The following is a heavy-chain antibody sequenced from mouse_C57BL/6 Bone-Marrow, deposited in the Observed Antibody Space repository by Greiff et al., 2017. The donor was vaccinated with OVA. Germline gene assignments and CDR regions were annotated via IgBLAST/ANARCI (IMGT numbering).Heavy chain of an antibody. CDR2: ISSGGDYI. J-gene: IGHJ1*03. CDR1: GFTFSSYA. CDR3: TREGEPYWYFDV. V-gene: IGHV5-9-1*02. Sequence: EVQLQQSGEGLVKPGGSLKLSCAASGFTFSSYAMSWVRQTPEKRLEWVAYISSGGDYIYYADTVKGRFTISRDNARNTLYLQMSSLKSEDTAMYYCTREGEPYWYFDVWGTGTTVTVSS.